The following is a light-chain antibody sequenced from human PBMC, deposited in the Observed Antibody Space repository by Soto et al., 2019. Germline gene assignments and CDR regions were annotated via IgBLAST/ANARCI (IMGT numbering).Light chain of an antibody. CDR2: DVT. V-gene: IGLV2-14*03. J-gene: IGLJ2*01. Sequence: QSALTQPASVSGSPGQSITISCTGTSSDVGAYNFVSWYQQHPGKAPKLMIYDVTNRPSGVSNRFSCSKSGNTASLTITWLQADDEAAYYCSSYTSTITHVFGGGTKLTVL. CDR3: SSYTSTITHV. CDR1: SSDVGAYNF.